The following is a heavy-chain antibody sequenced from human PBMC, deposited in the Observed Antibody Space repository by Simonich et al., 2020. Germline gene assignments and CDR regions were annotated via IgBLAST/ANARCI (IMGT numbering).Heavy chain of an antibody. Sequence: QVQLVQSGAEVKKPGASVKVSCKASGYTFTGYYMHWVRQAPGQGREWMGWINTNSGGTNYVQKLQGRVTMTRDTSISTAYMELSRMRSDDTAVYYCARDHVVPAAIRNAFDIWGQGTMVTVSS. D-gene: IGHD2-2*01. CDR1: GYTFTGYY. CDR3: ARDHVVPAAIRNAFDI. V-gene: IGHV1-2*02. J-gene: IGHJ3*02. CDR2: INTNSGGT.